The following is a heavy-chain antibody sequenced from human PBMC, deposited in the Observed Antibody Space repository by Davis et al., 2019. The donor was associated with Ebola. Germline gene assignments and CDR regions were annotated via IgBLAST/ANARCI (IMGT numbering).Heavy chain of an antibody. CDR2: IKQDGSEK. V-gene: IGHV3-7*01. D-gene: IGHD6-6*01. CDR1: GFTFSSYW. Sequence: PGGSLRLSCAASGFTFSSYWMSWVRQAPGKGLEWVANIKQDGSEKYYVDSVKGRFTISRDNAKNSLYLQMNSLRAEDTAVYYCASTRIAARTYGMDVWGQGTTVTVSS. J-gene: IGHJ6*02. CDR3: ASTRIAARTYGMDV.